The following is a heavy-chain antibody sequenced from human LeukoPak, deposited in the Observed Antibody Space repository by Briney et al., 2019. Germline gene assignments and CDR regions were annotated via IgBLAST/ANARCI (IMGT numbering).Heavy chain of an antibody. Sequence: GGSLRLSCAASGFTVSNNYMTWVRQAPGKGLEWVSVIYSGGSTHYADSVKGRFTISRDNSKNTLYLQMNSLRAEDTAVYYCARGYYYDSSGYYSDAFDIWGQGTMVTVSS. CDR3: ARGYYYDSSGYYSDAFDI. J-gene: IGHJ3*02. CDR1: GFTVSNNY. CDR2: IYSGGST. V-gene: IGHV3-53*01. D-gene: IGHD3-22*01.